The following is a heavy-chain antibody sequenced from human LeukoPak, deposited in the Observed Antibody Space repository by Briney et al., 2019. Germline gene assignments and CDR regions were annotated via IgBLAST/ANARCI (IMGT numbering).Heavy chain of an antibody. Sequence: PSGTLSLTCAVSGGSISSSNWWSWVRQPPGKGLEWIGEIYHSGSTNYNPSLKSRVTISVDKSKNQFSLKLSSVTAADTAVYYCARALNLEWLPYFDYWGQGTLVTVSS. D-gene: IGHD3-3*01. CDR3: ARALNLEWLPYFDY. V-gene: IGHV4-4*02. J-gene: IGHJ4*02. CDR1: GGSISSSNW. CDR2: IYHSGST.